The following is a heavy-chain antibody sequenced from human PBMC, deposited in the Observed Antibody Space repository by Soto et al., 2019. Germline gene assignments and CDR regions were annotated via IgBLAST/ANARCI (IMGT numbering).Heavy chain of an antibody. CDR3: ARAFFYQGSDSRGYSFDAFDF. Sequence: QVQLVQSGAEVKKPGASVKVSCKASGYTFTSSGMSWVRQAPGQGLEWMGWISAHTGSSEYARRLQGRVTMTPDRSTSTAYMELRSLRSDDTAVYYCARAFFYQGSDSRGYSFDAFDFWGPGTLVTVSS. V-gene: IGHV1-18*01. CDR1: GYTFTSSG. D-gene: IGHD3-22*01. CDR2: ISAHTGSS. J-gene: IGHJ3*01.